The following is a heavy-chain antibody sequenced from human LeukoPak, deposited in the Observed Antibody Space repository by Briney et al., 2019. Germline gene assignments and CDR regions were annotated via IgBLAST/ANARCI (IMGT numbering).Heavy chain of an antibody. CDR1: RFTFSDYY. Sequence: PGGSLRLSCAASRFTFSDYYMSWIRQAPGKGLEWVSYISSSGSTIYYADSVKGRFTISRDNAKNSLYLQMNSLRAEDTAVYYCARAKTWGHDAFDIWGQGTMVTVSS. D-gene: IGHD7-27*01. CDR3: ARAKTWGHDAFDI. CDR2: ISSSGSTI. J-gene: IGHJ3*02. V-gene: IGHV3-11*01.